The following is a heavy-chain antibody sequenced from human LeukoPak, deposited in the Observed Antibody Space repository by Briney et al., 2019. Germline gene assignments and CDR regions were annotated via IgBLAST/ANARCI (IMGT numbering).Heavy chain of an antibody. CDR2: IYYSGST. J-gene: IGHJ4*02. V-gene: IGHV4-61*01. CDR1: GASVSGDSISSYD. D-gene: IGHD6-19*01. Sequence: PSETLSLTCTVSGASVSGDSISSYDWSCIRQPPAKGLEWIGSIYYSGSTNYNPSLKSRVTFSVDMSRNQFSLKVHSVTAADTAVYYCAREAYTSGWYLDYWGQGTLVIVSS. CDR3: AREAYTSGWYLDY.